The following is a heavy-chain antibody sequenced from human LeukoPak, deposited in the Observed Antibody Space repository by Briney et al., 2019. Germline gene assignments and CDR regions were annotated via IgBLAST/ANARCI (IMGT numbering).Heavy chain of an antibody. V-gene: IGHV3-30-3*01. Sequence: GRSLRLSCAASGFTFSSYAMHWVRQAPGKGLEWVAVISYDGSNKYYADSVKGRFTISRDNSKNTLYLQMNSLRAEDTAVYYCVRSTASRRESDYWGQGTLVTVSS. J-gene: IGHJ4*02. CDR1: GFTFSSYA. D-gene: IGHD2-2*01. CDR2: ISYDGSNK. CDR3: VRSTASRRESDY.